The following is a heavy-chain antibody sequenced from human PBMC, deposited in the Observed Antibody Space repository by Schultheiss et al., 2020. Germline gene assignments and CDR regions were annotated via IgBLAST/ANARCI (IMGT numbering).Heavy chain of an antibody. V-gene: IGHV3-30*03. CDR2: ISSDGSNK. CDR3: ATDGGKAWFDP. D-gene: IGHD3-16*01. CDR1: GFTFSHHG. Sequence: GGSLRLSCAASGFTFSHHGMHWVRQAPGKGLEWVGVISSDGSNKYYADSVKGRFTISRDNSKNTLYLQMNSLRAEDTAVYYCATDGGKAWFDPWGQGTLVTVSS. J-gene: IGHJ5*02.